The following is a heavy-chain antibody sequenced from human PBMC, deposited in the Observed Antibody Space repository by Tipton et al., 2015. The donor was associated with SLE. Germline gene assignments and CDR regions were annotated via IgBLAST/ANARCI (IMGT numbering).Heavy chain of an antibody. D-gene: IGHD3-9*01. CDR3: ASGHRDFDWSPGAFDI. J-gene: IGHJ3*02. CDR1: GFTFSSYA. V-gene: IGHV3-23*01. CDR2: ISGSGGST. Sequence: SLRLSCAASGFTFSSYAMSWVRQAPGKGLEWVSAISGSGGSTYYADSVKGRFTISRDNSKNTLYLQMNSLRAEDTAVYYCASGHRDFDWSPGAFDIWGQGTMVTVSS.